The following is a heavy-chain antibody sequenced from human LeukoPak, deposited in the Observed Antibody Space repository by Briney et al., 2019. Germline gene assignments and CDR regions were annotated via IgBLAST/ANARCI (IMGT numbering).Heavy chain of an antibody. CDR3: ARGGTTGRYYYYYYMGV. D-gene: IGHD1-7*01. CDR1: GFTFSSYA. Sequence: GRSLGLSCAASGFTFSSYAMHWVRQAPGKGLEWVAVISYDGSNKYYADSVKGRFTISRDNSKNTLYLQMNSLRAEDTAVYYCARGGTTGRYYYYYYMGVWGKGTTVTVSS. J-gene: IGHJ6*03. V-gene: IGHV3-30*01. CDR2: ISYDGSNK.